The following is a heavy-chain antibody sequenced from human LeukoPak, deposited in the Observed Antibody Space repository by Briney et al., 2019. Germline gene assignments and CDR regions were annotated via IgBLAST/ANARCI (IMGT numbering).Heavy chain of an antibody. J-gene: IGHJ6*02. Sequence: PGGSLRLSCAASGFTFSNYWMSWARQAPGKGLEWVASIKQDGSEKYYVDSVKGRFTNSRDDAKNSLYLHMNTLRAEDTAVYYCARDFYGPYYYYGLDVWGQGTTVTVSS. CDR1: GFTFSNYW. CDR3: ARDFYGPYYYYGLDV. V-gene: IGHV3-7*05. D-gene: IGHD2/OR15-2a*01. CDR2: IKQDGSEK.